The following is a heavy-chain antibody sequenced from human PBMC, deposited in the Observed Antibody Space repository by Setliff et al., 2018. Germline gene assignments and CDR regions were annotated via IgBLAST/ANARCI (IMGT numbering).Heavy chain of an antibody. Sequence: WASVKVSCKASGYTFTSHYMHWVRQAPGLGLEWMGTINPSSGRTSYAQKFQGRVTMTRDTSTSTVYMDMSSLRSEDTAVYYCARDVFPYRYEGAFDIWGQGTMVTVSS. V-gene: IGHV1-46*01. J-gene: IGHJ3*02. CDR3: ARDVFPYRYEGAFDI. D-gene: IGHD3-16*02. CDR2: INPSSGRT. CDR1: GYTFTSHY.